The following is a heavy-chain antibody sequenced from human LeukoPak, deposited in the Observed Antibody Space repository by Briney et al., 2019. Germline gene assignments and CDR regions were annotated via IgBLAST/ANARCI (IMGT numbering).Heavy chain of an antibody. CDR1: GGSISSYY. CDR2: IYYSGST. V-gene: IGHV4-59*08. D-gene: IGHD3-22*01. CDR3: ARATYYYDSRGASSWYFDL. J-gene: IGHJ2*01. Sequence: SETLSLTCTVSGGSISSYYWSWIRQPPGKGREWIGYIYYSGSTNYNPSLKRLFTISVDTSKNQFSLKLSSVTAAHTAVYYCARATYYYDSRGASSWYFDLWGRGTLVTVSS.